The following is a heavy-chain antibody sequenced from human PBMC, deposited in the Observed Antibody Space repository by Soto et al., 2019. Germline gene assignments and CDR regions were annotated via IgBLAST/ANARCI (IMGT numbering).Heavy chain of an antibody. Sequence: QVQLVQSGAEVKKPGASVKVSCKASGYTFTSYGISWVRQAPGQGLEWMGWISAYNGNTNYAQKLQGGVTMTTDASPSTAYMELRSLRSDDTAVYYCATVGYCSSPSCYGSDYWGQGTLVTVSS. D-gene: IGHD2-2*01. CDR3: ATVGYCSSPSCYGSDY. V-gene: IGHV1-18*01. J-gene: IGHJ4*02. CDR1: GYTFTSYG. CDR2: ISAYNGNT.